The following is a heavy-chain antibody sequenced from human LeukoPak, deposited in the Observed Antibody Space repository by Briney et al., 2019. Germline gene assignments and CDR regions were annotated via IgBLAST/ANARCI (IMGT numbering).Heavy chain of an antibody. CDR3: ARVGHLAAAGTYDY. D-gene: IGHD6-13*01. J-gene: IGHJ4*02. CDR1: GGSISSYY. Sequence: SSETLSLTCTASGGSISSYYWSWIRQPPGKGLEWIGNIFYSGSPNYNPSLKSRVTISFDTSKNKFSLKLSSVTAADTAVYYCARVGHLAAAGTYDYWGQGTLVTVSS. V-gene: IGHV4-59*08. CDR2: IFYSGSP.